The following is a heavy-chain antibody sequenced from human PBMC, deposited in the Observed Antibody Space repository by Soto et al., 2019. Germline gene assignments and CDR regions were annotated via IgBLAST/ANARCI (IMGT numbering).Heavy chain of an antibody. D-gene: IGHD6-13*01. Sequence: GESLKISRKGSGYNFANYWIGWVRQMPGKGLEWMGMIFPGDSDTKNSPPLQGQITMSVDKSDSSAYLQWRSLKASDTAMSYCAAGYTAGADAFDIWGQGTMVTVSS. CDR2: IFPGDSDT. V-gene: IGHV5-51*01. CDR3: AAGYTAGADAFDI. CDR1: GYNFANYW. J-gene: IGHJ3*02.